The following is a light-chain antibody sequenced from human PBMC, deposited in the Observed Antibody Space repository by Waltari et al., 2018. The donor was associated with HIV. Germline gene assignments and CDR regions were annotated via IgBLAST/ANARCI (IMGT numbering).Light chain of an antibody. V-gene: IGLV2-14*01. Sequence: HSALTQPASVSGSPGQSITISCTGTSSDIGGYKYVSWYQQQPGKAPKLMISEVSTLPSGVSNRFSGSKSGNTASLTISGLQAEDEADYYCSSYTTSSTWVFGGGTKLTVL. CDR3: SSYTTSSTWV. CDR2: EVS. CDR1: SSDIGGYKY. J-gene: IGLJ3*02.